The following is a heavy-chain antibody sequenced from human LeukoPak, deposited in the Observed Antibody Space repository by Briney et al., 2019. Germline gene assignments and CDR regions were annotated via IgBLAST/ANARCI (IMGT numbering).Heavy chain of an antibody. D-gene: IGHD4-23*01. CDR2: IYHSGST. V-gene: IGHV4-30-2*01. J-gene: IGHJ4*02. Sequence: SQTLSLTCTVSGGSISSGGYYWSWTRQPPGKGLEWIGYIYHSGSTYYNPSLKSRVTISVDRSKNQFSLKLSSVTAADTAVYYCATRTALLRWPKFDYWGQGTLVTVSS. CDR1: GGSISSGGYY. CDR3: ATRTALLRWPKFDY.